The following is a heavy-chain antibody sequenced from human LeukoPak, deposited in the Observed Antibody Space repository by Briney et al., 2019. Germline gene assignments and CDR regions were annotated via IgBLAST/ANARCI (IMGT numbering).Heavy chain of an antibody. V-gene: IGHV1-8*03. D-gene: IGHD6-13*01. CDR1: GHTFTSHD. CDR3: ARGLGATATNWFDP. CDR2: MNPNSGNT. J-gene: IGHJ5*02. Sequence: GASVKVSCKASGHTFTSHDINWVRQATGQGLEWMGWMNPNSGNTGYAQKFQGRVTFTRDTSISTAYMELSSLRSEDTAVYYCARGLGATATNWFDPWGQGTLVTVSS.